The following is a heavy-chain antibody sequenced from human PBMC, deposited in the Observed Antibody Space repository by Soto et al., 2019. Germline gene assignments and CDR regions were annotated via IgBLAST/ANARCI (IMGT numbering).Heavy chain of an antibody. CDR1: GGTFSRYA. V-gene: IGHV1-69*01. Sequence: QVQLVQSGAEVQKPGSSVKVSCKASGGTFSRYAISWVRQAPGQGLEWMGGFIPMFNRPHSARKFQGRVTITADESTSTAYMDLSSLRSEDTAVYYCARGQFHHVSNYYYALDVWGQGTTVTVSS. CDR3: ARGQFHHVSNYYYALDV. J-gene: IGHJ6*02. CDR2: FIPMFNRP.